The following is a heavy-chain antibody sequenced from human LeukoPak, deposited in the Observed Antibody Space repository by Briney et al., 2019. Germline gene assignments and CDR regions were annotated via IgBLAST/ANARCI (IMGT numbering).Heavy chain of an antibody. CDR1: GFTLRNYG. Sequence: PGGSLRLSCVASGFTLRNYGMHWVRQAPGKGLEGVAVLWRDGTNNFYADSVKGRFRFSRDNSKDILYLQMNSLRAEDTAVYYCAKEYEIFVGAFDIWGRGTMVTVSS. D-gene: IGHD3-9*01. V-gene: IGHV3-33*06. CDR3: AKEYEIFVGAFDI. J-gene: IGHJ3*02. CDR2: LWRDGTNN.